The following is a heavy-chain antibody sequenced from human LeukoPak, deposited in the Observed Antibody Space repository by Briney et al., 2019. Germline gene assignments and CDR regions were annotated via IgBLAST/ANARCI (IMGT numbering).Heavy chain of an antibody. CDR1: GGTFSSYA. J-gene: IGHJ4*02. Sequence: SVKVSCKASGGTFSSYAISWVRQAPGQGLEWMGRIIPILGIANYAQKFQGRVTITADKSTSTAYMELSSLRSEDTAVYYCAREGQGCDFGYWGQGTLVTVSS. CDR3: AREGQGCDFGY. V-gene: IGHV1-69*04. CDR2: IIPILGIA.